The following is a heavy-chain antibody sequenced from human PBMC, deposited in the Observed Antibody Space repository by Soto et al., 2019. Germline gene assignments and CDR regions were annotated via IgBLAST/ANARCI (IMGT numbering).Heavy chain of an antibody. Sequence: GGSLRLSCAASGFTFSSYSMNWVRQAPGKGLEWVSSISSSSSYIYYADSVKGRFTISRDNAKNSLYLQMNSLRAEDTAVYYCARSGGTSCYLGHCLNWNYYYYMDVWGKGTTVTVSS. CDR3: ARSGGTSCYLGHCLNWNYYYYMDV. V-gene: IGHV3-21*01. CDR1: GFTFSSYS. J-gene: IGHJ6*03. D-gene: IGHD2-2*01. CDR2: ISSSSSYI.